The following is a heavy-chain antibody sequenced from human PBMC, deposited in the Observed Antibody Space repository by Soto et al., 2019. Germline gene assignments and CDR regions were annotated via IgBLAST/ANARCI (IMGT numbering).Heavy chain of an antibody. V-gene: IGHV3-15*01. CDR1: GFTFSNAW. D-gene: IGHD2-2*01. CDR2: IKSKTDGGTT. Sequence: GGSLRLSCAASGFTFSNAWMSWVRQAPGKGLEWVGRIKSKTDGGTTDYAAPVKGRFTISRDDSKNTLYLQMNSLKTEDTAVYYCTTGPRDCSSTSCYYYYYYMDVWGKGTTVTVSS. CDR3: TTGPRDCSSTSCYYYYYYMDV. J-gene: IGHJ6*03.